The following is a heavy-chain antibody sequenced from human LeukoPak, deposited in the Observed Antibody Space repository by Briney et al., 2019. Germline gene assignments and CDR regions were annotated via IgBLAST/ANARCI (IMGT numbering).Heavy chain of an antibody. D-gene: IGHD4-11*01. V-gene: IGHV4-59*01. Sequence: SETLSLTCTVSGGSISTYYWNWIRQPPGKGLEWIGYIYHSGSTNYNPSLKSRVTISVDTSKNQFSLKVTSVTAADTAVYYCARYSNYQPLYGMDVWGQGTTVTVSS. CDR1: GGSISTYY. J-gene: IGHJ6*02. CDR2: IYHSGST. CDR3: ARYSNYQPLYGMDV.